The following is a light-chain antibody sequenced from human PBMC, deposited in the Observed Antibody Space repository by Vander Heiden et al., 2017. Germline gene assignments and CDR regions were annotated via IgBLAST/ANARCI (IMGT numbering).Light chain of an antibody. Sequence: EIVLTQSPATLSLSPGERATLSCRASQSVSSYLAWYQQKPGQAPRLLIYDASNRATGIPARFSGSGSGTDFTLTISSLEPEDFAVYYCQQRSNWPLLTFGGGTKVXIK. J-gene: IGKJ4*01. CDR3: QQRSNWPLLT. CDR2: DAS. V-gene: IGKV3-11*01. CDR1: QSVSSY.